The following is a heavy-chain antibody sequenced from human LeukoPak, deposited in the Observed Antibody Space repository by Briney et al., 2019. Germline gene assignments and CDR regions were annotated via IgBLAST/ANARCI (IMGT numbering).Heavy chain of an antibody. CDR3: ARDGDLGDIVVVVAARAAFDI. V-gene: IGHV4-4*02. Sequence: PSGTLSLTCAVSGGSISSSNWWSWVRQPPGKGLEWIGEIYHSGSTNYNPSLKSRVTISVDKSKNQFSLKLSSVTAADTAVYYCARDGDLGDIVVVVAARAAFDIWGQGTMVTVSS. D-gene: IGHD2-15*01. CDR1: GGSISSSNW. CDR2: IYHSGST. J-gene: IGHJ3*02.